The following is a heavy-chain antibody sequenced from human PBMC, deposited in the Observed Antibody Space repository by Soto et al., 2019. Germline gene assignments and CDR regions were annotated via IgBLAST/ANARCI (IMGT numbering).Heavy chain of an antibody. CDR1: AFPLINFA. D-gene: IGHD7-27*01. Sequence: RXSLRLACGASAFPLINFAMAWVRQAPGKGLEWVSGISAGGGKTFYADSVKGRFTISRDNSRDTLYLQMNTLRADDTAVYYCAKVILGGMDLWGQGTSVTVSS. J-gene: IGHJ6*02. V-gene: IGHV3-23*01. CDR3: AKVILGGMDL. CDR2: ISAGGGKT.